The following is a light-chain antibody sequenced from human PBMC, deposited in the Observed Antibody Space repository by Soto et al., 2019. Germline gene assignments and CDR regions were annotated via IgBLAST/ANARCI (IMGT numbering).Light chain of an antibody. CDR3: QSYDTSLSEV. CDR2: GNN. Sequence: QSVLTQPPSVSGAPGQRVTISCTGNSSNIGAGYDVHWYQQLPGTAPKLLIYGNNNRPSGVPDRFFDSKSGTSASLAITGLQAEDEAGYYCQSYDTSLSEVFGGGTKLTVL. J-gene: IGLJ3*02. CDR1: SSNIGAGYD. V-gene: IGLV1-40*01.